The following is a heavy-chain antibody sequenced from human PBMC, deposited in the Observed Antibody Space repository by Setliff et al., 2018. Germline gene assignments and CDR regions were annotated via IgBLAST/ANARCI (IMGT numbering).Heavy chain of an antibody. V-gene: IGHV3-30*02. CDR3: AKDASDYYWYFSV. CDR2: LGYDGTNE. CDR1: GFTFSGYG. D-gene: IGHD4-17*01. J-gene: IGHJ2*01. Sequence: GGSLRLSCSASGFTFSGYGMHWVRQAPGKGLEWVAALGYDGTNEYYADSVKGRFTISRDNSKNTLYLQMNSLRREDTAVYYCAKDASDYYWYFSVWGRGTLVTVSS.